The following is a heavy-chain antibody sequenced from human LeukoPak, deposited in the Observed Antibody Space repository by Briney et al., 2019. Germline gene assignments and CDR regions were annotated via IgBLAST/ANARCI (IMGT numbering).Heavy chain of an antibody. CDR1: GYTFIYYY. D-gene: IGHD2-2*01. V-gene: IGHV1-2*02. CDR2: INPNSGAT. J-gene: IGHJ4*02. CDR3: ARVKKLMPEFEF. Sequence: ASVKVSCQSSGYTFIYYYILWVRQAPGQGLEWMGWINPNSGATKYAQKFQGRVSMTRDTSINTAYMDLTNLRSDDTAIFYCARVKKLMPEFEFWGQGTLVTVSS.